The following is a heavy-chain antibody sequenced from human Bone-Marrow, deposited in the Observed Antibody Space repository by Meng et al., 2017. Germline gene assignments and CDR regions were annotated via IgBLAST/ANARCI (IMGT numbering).Heavy chain of an antibody. V-gene: IGHV3-21*01. J-gene: IGHJ4*02. D-gene: IGHD4-11*01. Sequence: GESLKISCAASGFTFSSYSMNWVRQAPGKGLEWVSSISSSSSYIYYADSVKGRFTISRDNAKNSLYLQMNSLRAEDTAVYYCARIFRPLTTSTPFDYWGPGTLVTVSS. CDR1: GFTFSSYS. CDR3: ARIFRPLTTSTPFDY. CDR2: ISSSSSYI.